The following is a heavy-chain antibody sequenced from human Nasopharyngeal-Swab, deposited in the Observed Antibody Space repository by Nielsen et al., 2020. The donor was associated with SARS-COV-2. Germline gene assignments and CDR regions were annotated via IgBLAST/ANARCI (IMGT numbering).Heavy chain of an antibody. V-gene: IGHV1-24*01. CDR2: FDPEDGER. D-gene: IGHD3-10*01. J-gene: IGHJ3*02. Sequence: ASAKVSCKVSGYTLTESSMHWVRQAPGKGLEWMGGFDPEDGERFSAQRFQGRVTMTEDTSTDTAYMELSSLRSEDTAVYYCATQKLWSSGFDIWGQGTMLTVSS. CDR3: ATQKLWSSGFDI. CDR1: GYTLTESS.